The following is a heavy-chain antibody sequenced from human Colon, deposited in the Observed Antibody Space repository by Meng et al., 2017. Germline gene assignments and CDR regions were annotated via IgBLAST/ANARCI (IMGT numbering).Heavy chain of an antibody. J-gene: IGHJ3*02. CDR3: AVMGTYCSGGSCSYDAYDI. CDR1: GFTFSSYG. D-gene: IGHD2-15*01. CDR2: IWYDGSNK. Sequence: GESLKISCAASGFTFSSYGMHWVRQAPGKGLEWVAVIWYDGSNKYYADSVKGRFTISRDNSKNTLYLQMNSLRAEDTAVYYCAVMGTYCSGGSCSYDAYDICGQAI. V-gene: IGHV3-33*01.